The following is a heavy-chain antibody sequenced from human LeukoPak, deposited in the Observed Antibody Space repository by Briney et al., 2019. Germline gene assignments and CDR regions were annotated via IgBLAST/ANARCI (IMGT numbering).Heavy chain of an antibody. CDR1: GFPFSSYA. V-gene: IGHV3-23*01. Sequence: GGSLRLSCAASGFPFSSYAMSWARQAPRKGLEWVSAISGSGGSTYYADSVKGRFTISRDNSKNTLYLQMNSLRAEDTAVYYCAKDRYYYDSSVSLDYWGQGTLVTVSS. D-gene: IGHD3-22*01. CDR2: ISGSGGST. CDR3: AKDRYYYDSSVSLDY. J-gene: IGHJ4*02.